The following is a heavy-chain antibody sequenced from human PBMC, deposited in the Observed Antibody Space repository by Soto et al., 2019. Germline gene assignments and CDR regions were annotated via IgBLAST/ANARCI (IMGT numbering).Heavy chain of an antibody. Sequence: SGTLSLTCTVSGGSISSGGYYWSWIRKHPGKGLEWIGYIYYSGSTYYNPSLKRRVTISVDTSKNQFSLKLSSVTAADTAGYYCARSSIAAAGRVWFDPWGQGTLVTVSS. CDR1: GGSISSGGYY. V-gene: IGHV4-31*03. J-gene: IGHJ5*02. CDR2: IYYSGST. D-gene: IGHD6-13*01. CDR3: ARSSIAAAGRVWFDP.